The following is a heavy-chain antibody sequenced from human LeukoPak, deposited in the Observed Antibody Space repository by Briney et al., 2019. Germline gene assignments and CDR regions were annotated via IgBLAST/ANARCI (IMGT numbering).Heavy chain of an antibody. CDR1: GFTFSSYV. Sequence: PGGSLRLSCAASGFTFSSYVMHWVRQAPGKGLEWVAIISYDGSNEYYADSVKGRFTISRDNSKNTLYLQMNSLRAADTAVYYCSTDPRLLIYWGHGTLVTVSS. V-gene: IGHV3-30*04. D-gene: IGHD2-8*01. CDR3: STDPRLLIY. J-gene: IGHJ4*01. CDR2: ISYDGSNE.